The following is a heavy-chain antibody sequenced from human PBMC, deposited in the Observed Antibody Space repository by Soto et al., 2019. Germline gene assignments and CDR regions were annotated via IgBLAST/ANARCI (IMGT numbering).Heavy chain of an antibody. V-gene: IGHV1-24*01. J-gene: IGHJ5*01. Sequence: ASVKVSCKVSGYTLTELSMHWVRQAPGKGLEWMGGFDPEDGETIYAQKFQGRVTMTEDTSTDTAYMELSSLRSEDTAVYYCATDQSYGVTIFGVVINAGGFDSWGQGTLVTVSS. CDR1: GYTLTELS. CDR2: FDPEDGET. CDR3: ATDQSYGVTIFGVVINAGGFDS. D-gene: IGHD3-3*01.